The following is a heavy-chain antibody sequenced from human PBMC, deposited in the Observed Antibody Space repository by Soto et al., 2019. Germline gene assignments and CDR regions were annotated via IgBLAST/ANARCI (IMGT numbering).Heavy chain of an antibody. CDR3: ARAGALSGSEPSTYYYGLDV. J-gene: IGHJ6*02. V-gene: IGHV3-7*01. CDR1: GFTFSSYW. Sequence: EVQLVESGGGLVQPGGSLSLSCAASGFTFSSYWMSWVRQSPGKGLEWVANIKHDGSAKYYVDSVKGRFTIYREDAKNSLYLQMKTLRVDDTAVYYCARAGALSGSEPSTYYYGLDVWGQGTTVTVSS. CDR2: IKHDGSAK. D-gene: IGHD1-26*01.